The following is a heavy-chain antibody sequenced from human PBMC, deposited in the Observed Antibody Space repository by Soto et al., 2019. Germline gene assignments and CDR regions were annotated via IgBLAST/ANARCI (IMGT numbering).Heavy chain of an antibody. J-gene: IGHJ4*02. V-gene: IGHV3-64D*08. CDR3: VKDSRPMIVVAHFDH. CDR1: GFTFNIYA. D-gene: IGHD3-22*01. Sequence: GVLRLSCSASGFTFNIYAMHWVRQAPGKGLEYVSGISSDGDNTCYADSVKGRFIISRDNSKNTLYLQMSSLRVEDTAVYYCVKDSRPMIVVAHFDHWGQGTLVTVSS. CDR2: ISSDGDNT.